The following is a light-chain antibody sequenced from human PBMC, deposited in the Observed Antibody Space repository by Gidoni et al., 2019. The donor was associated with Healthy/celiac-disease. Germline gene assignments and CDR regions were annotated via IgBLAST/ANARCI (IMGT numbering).Light chain of an antibody. CDR1: SSDAGGYNY. J-gene: IGLJ2*01. V-gene: IGLV2-8*01. Sequence: QSALTQPPSASGSPGQPVTISCTGTSSDAGGYNYVSWYQQHPGNAPKLMIYEVSKRPSGVPDRFSGSKSGNTASLTVSGLQAEDEADYYCSSYAGSNNVVFGGGTKLTVL. CDR2: EVS. CDR3: SSYAGSNNVV.